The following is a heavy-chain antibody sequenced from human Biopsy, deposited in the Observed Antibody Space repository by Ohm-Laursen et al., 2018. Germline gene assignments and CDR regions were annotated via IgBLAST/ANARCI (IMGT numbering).Heavy chain of an antibody. J-gene: IGHJ4*02. CDR3: ARQVDFWSGYVDY. CDR2: IYYSGNT. Sequence: TLSLTCTVSGGSISDSTSHWGWIRQSPRKGLEWIGNIYYSGNTDYSPSLKSRVTISVDTSNNQFSLMLRSVTAADTAVYYCARQVDFWSGYVDYWGQGTLVAVSS. D-gene: IGHD3-3*01. V-gene: IGHV4-39*01. CDR1: GGSISDSTSH.